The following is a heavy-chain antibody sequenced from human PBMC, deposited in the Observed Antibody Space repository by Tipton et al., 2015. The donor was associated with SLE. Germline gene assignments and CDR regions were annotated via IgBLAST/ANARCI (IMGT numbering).Heavy chain of an antibody. Sequence: QSGAEVKKPGASVKLSCKASGYTFTDYNINWVRQAAGQGLEWMGWMNPTHSNTGYVQKFQGRVTMTMDTSISTAYMELSDLTSEDTAVYYCARAKWEPDYWGQGTLVTVSS. CDR3: ARAKWEPDY. CDR2: MNPTHSNT. V-gene: IGHV1-8*01. J-gene: IGHJ4*02. D-gene: IGHD1-26*01. CDR1: GYTFTDYN.